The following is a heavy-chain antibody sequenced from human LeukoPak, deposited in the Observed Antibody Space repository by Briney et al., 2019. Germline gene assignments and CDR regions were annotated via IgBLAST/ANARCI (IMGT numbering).Heavy chain of an antibody. V-gene: IGHV1-69*05. J-gene: IGHJ4*02. Sequence: SVKVSCKASGGTFSSYAISWVRQAPGQGLEWMGRIIPIFGTANYAQKFQGRVTITTDESTSTAYMGLSSLRSEDTAVYYCARDRIAVAGKPFDYWGQGTLVTVSS. CDR2: IIPIFGTA. CDR3: ARDRIAVAGKPFDY. CDR1: GGTFSSYA. D-gene: IGHD6-19*01.